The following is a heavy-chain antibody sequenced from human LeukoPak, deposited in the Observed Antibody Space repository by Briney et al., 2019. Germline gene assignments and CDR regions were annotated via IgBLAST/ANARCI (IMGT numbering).Heavy chain of an antibody. D-gene: IGHD5-24*01. J-gene: IGHJ4*02. CDR3: ARGRWDGYSVDY. Sequence: GGSLRLSCAASGFTVSSNYMSWVRQAPGKGLEWVSVIYSGGSKYYADSVKGRFTISRDNSKNTLYLQMNSLRAEDTAVYYCARGRWDGYSVDYWGQGTLVTVSS. CDR1: GFTVSSNY. V-gene: IGHV3-53*01. CDR2: IYSGGSK.